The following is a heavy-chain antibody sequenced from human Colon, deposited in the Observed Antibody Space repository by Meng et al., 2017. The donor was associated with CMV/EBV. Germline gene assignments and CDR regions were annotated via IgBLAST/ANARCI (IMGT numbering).Heavy chain of an antibody. J-gene: IGHJ4*02. CDR2: IDWKGATA. CDR1: GFRFDDVA. Sequence: GGSLRLSCAAAGFRFDDVAMSWVRQIPGKGLEWVAGIDWKGATAHYAESVRGRFTVSRDNAKNSLYLQMNSLRPEDTALYYCAKDFMSAYDSWGRGTLVTVSS. CDR3: AKDFMSAYDS. V-gene: IGHV3-20*04. D-gene: IGHD3-16*01.